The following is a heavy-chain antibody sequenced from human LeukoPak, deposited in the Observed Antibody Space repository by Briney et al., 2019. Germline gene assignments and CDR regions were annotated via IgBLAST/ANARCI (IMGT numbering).Heavy chain of an antibody. CDR2: FDPEDGET. D-gene: IGHD2-2*01. J-gene: IGHJ3*02. CDR3: ANVVPAASAFDI. V-gene: IGHV1-24*01. CDR1: GYTLTELS. Sequence: ASVKVSCKVSGYTLTELSMHWVRQAPGTGLEWMGGFDPEDGETIYAQKFQGRVTMTEDTSTDTAYMELSSLRSEDTAVYYCANVVPAASAFDIWGQGTMVTVSS.